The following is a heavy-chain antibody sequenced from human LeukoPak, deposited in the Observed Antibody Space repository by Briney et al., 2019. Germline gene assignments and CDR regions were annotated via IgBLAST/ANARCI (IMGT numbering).Heavy chain of an antibody. CDR3: ARHSGDYSGIYPLDY. CDR1: GDSISSSSYY. Sequence: SETLSLTCTVSGDSISSSSYYWGWIRQPPGKGLEWIGSIYYSGSTYYNPSIKSRVTISVDTSKNQFSLRLSSVTAADTAMYYCARHSGDYSGIYPLDYWGQGTLVTVSS. V-gene: IGHV4-39*07. CDR2: IYYSGST. D-gene: IGHD3-10*01. J-gene: IGHJ4*02.